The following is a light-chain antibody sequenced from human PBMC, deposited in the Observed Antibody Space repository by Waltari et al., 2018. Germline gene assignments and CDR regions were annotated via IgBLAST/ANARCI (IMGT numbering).Light chain of an antibody. Sequence: EIVLTQSPATLSLSPGERATPSGRASVTITNALAWYQQKPGQAPRLLIYDASNRATGIPARFSGSGSGTDFTLTISSLEPEDFAVYYCQQRSHWLFGGGTKVEIK. J-gene: IGKJ4*01. CDR2: DAS. V-gene: IGKV3-11*01. CDR1: VTITNA. CDR3: QQRSHWL.